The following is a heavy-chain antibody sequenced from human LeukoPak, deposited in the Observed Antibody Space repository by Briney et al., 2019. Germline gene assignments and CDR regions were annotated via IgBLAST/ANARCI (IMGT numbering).Heavy chain of an antibody. J-gene: IGHJ4*02. V-gene: IGHV3-48*03. CDR2: ISSSGSTI. D-gene: IGHD6-13*01. CDR1: GFTFSSYE. CDR3: ARPQEYSSSWYGYYFDY. Sequence: GGALRLSCAASGFTFSSYEMNWVRQAPGKGREWVSFISSSGSTIYYADSVKGRFTISRDNAKNSLYLQMSSLRAEDTAVYYCARPQEYSSSWYGYYFDYWGQGTLVTVSS.